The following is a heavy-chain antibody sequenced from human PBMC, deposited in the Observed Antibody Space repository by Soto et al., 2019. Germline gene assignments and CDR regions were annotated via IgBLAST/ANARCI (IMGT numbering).Heavy chain of an antibody. CDR2: IYYSGST. CDR1: GGSISSGGYY. Sequence: QVQLQESGPGLVKPSQTLSLTCTVSGGSISSGGYYWSWIRQHPGKGREWIGYIYYSGSTYYNPSLKSRVTISVDTSKNQFSLKLSSVTAADTAVYYCARRCSGGSCWDYYMDVWGKGTTVTVSS. J-gene: IGHJ6*03. CDR3: ARRCSGGSCWDYYMDV. V-gene: IGHV4-31*03. D-gene: IGHD2-15*01.